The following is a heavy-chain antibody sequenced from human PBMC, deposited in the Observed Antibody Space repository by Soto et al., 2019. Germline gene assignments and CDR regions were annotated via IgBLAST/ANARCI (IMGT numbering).Heavy chain of an antibody. Sequence: RESLKISCKGSGYSFTSYWIGWVHQMPGKGLEWIGIIYPGDSDTRYSPSFQGQVTISADKSISTAYLQWSSLKASDTAMYYCARQAMERFDYWGQGTLVTVSS. CDR3: ARQAMERFDY. CDR1: GYSFTSYW. CDR2: IYPGDSDT. V-gene: IGHV5-51*07. D-gene: IGHD1-26*01. J-gene: IGHJ4*02.